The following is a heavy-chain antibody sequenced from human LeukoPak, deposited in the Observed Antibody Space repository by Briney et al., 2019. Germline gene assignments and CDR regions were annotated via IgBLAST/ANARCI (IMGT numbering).Heavy chain of an antibody. J-gene: IGHJ4*02. CDR3: ARDSAYYYDSSGFSGDY. CDR2: IIPIFGTA. CDR1: GGTFSSYA. V-gene: IGHV1-69*13. Sequence: SVKVSCKASGGTFSSYAISWVRQAPGQGLEWMGGIIPIFGTANYAQKFQGRVTITADESTSTAYMGLSSLRSEDTAVYYCARDSAYYYDSSGFSGDYWGQGTLVTVSS. D-gene: IGHD3-22*01.